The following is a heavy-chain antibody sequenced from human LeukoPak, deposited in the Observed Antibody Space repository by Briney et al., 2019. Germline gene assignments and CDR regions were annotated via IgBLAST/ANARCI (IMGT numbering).Heavy chain of an antibody. J-gene: IGHJ4*02. CDR3: ARSGDGYNLFDY. CDR2: IYYNGRT. D-gene: IGHD5-24*01. V-gene: IGHV4-39*01. CDR1: GGSISSSTYY. Sequence: SETLSLTCTVSGGSISSSTYYWVWIRQPPGKGLEWIGSIYYNGRTYNNSSLKSRATISVDTSKNQFSLNLSSVTAADTAVYYCARSGDGYNLFDYWGQGTLVTVSS.